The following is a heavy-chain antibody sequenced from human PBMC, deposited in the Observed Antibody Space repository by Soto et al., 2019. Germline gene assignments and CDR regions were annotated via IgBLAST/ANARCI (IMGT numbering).Heavy chain of an antibody. CDR2: INPSGGST. CDR1: GYTFTSYY. J-gene: IGHJ4*02. Sequence: GASVKVSCKASGYTFTSYYMHWVRQAPGQGLEWMGIINPSGGSTSYAQKFQGRVAMTRDTSTSTVYMELRSLRSDYTAVYYCARDCSGGSCPVDYWGQGTMVTVSS. CDR3: ARDCSGGSCPVDY. D-gene: IGHD2-15*01. V-gene: IGHV1-46*01.